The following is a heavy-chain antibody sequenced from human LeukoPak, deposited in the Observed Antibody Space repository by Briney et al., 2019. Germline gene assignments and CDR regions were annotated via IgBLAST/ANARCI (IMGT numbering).Heavy chain of an antibody. Sequence: GASVKVSCKASGYIFITYYIQWVRQAPGQGLEWMGIINPSGGSTSYAQKFQGRVTMTRDMSTSTVYMELSSLRSEDTAVYYCARGFGELSGGRDFDYWGQGTLVTVSS. D-gene: IGHD3-10*01. CDR2: INPSGGST. CDR1: GYIFITYY. J-gene: IGHJ4*02. CDR3: ARGFGELSGGRDFDY. V-gene: IGHV1-46*01.